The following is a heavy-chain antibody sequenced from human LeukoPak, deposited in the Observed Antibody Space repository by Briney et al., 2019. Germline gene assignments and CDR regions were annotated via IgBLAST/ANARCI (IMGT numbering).Heavy chain of an antibody. CDR1: GGSISSSSYY. Sequence: PSETLSLTCTVSGGSISSSSYYWGWIRQPPGKGLEWIGSIYYSGSTYYNPSLKSRVTISVDTSKNQFSLRLSSVTAADTAVYYCAREGIAAGSFYFDYWGQGTLVTVSS. D-gene: IGHD6-13*01. CDR2: IYYSGST. CDR3: AREGIAAGSFYFDY. J-gene: IGHJ4*02. V-gene: IGHV4-39*02.